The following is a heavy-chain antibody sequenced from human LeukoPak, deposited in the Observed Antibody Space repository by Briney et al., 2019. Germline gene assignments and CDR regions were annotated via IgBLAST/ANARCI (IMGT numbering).Heavy chain of an antibody. J-gene: IGHJ6*02. Sequence: ASVKVSCKASGYTFTGYYMHWVRQAPGQGLEWMGWINPNSGGTNYAQKFQGRATMTRDTSISTAYMELSRLRSDDTAVYYCARDLSRVLWFGEFDSYYYYGMDVWGQGTTVTVSS. CDR2: INPNSGGT. V-gene: IGHV1-2*02. CDR3: ARDLSRVLWFGEFDSYYYYGMDV. CDR1: GYTFTGYY. D-gene: IGHD3-10*01.